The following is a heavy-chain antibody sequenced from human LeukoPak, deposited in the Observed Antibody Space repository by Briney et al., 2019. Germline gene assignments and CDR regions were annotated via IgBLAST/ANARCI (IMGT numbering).Heavy chain of an antibody. Sequence: AASVKVSCKVSGYTLTELSMHWVRQAPGKGLEWMGGFDPEDGETIYAQKFQGRVTMTEDTSTDTAYMELSSLRSEDTAVYYCATAYYYDSSGPMGDYWGQGTLVTVSS. D-gene: IGHD3-22*01. V-gene: IGHV1-24*01. CDR3: ATAYYYDSSGPMGDY. CDR2: FDPEDGET. CDR1: GYTLTELS. J-gene: IGHJ4*02.